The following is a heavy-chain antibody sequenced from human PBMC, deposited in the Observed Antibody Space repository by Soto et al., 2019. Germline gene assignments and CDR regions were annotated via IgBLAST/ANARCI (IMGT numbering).Heavy chain of an antibody. CDR1: GYSFTSYW. CDR3: ARLTPTYYDFWSGPAGGYYGMDV. J-gene: IGHJ6*02. V-gene: IGHV5-10-1*01. CDR2: IDPSDSYT. D-gene: IGHD3-3*01. Sequence: PGESLKICCKVSGYSFTSYWISGVRQMPGKGLEWMGRIDPSDSYTNYSPSFQGHVTISADKSISTAYPQWSSLKASDTAMYYCARLTPTYYDFWSGPAGGYYGMDVWGQGTTVTVS.